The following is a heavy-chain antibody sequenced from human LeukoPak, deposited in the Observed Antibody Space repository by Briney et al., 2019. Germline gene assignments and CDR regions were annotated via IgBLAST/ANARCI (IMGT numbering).Heavy chain of an antibody. Sequence: GGSLRLSCAASGFTFSSYALSWVRQAPGKGLEWVSAISGSGGSTYYADSVKGRFTISRDNSKNTLYLQMNSLRAEDTAVYYCAKEGSGWYLPGWFDPWGQGTLVTVSS. V-gene: IGHV3-23*01. D-gene: IGHD6-19*01. J-gene: IGHJ5*02. CDR1: GFTFSSYA. CDR3: AKEGSGWYLPGWFDP. CDR2: ISGSGGST.